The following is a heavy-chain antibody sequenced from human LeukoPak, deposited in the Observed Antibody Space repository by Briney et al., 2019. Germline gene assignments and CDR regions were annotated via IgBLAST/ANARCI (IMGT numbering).Heavy chain of an antibody. Sequence: SETLSLTCTVSGYSINSDYYWGWIRQPPGKGLEWIGSIYHSGSTYYSPSLKSRSAISVDTSKNQFSLKLSSVTAADTAVYYCARGVDTDYYYYMDVWAKGTTVTVSS. J-gene: IGHJ6*03. V-gene: IGHV4-38-2*02. CDR1: GYSINSDYY. D-gene: IGHD5-18*01. CDR2: IYHSGST. CDR3: ARGVDTDYYYYMDV.